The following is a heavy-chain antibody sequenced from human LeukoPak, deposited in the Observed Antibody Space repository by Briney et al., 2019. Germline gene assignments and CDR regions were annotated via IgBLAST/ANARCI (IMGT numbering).Heavy chain of an antibody. V-gene: IGHV6-1*01. CDR1: GDSVSSNSAI. D-gene: IGHD1-14*01. CDR2: TYYRSKWYN. CDR3: ARDRPGEYFHH. J-gene: IGHJ1*01. Sequence: SQTLSLTCAISGDSVSSNSAIWNWIRQSQSRGLEWLGRTYYRSKWYNDYAVSVKSRITINPDTSKNQFSLQLNSVIPEDTAVCYSARDRPGEYFHHWGQGTLVTVSS.